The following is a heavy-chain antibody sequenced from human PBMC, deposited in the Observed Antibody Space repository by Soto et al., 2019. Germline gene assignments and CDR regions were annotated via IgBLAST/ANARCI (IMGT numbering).Heavy chain of an antibody. D-gene: IGHD6-6*01. CDR2: IYHSGST. CDR1: GGSISSGGYS. V-gene: IGHV4-30-2*01. J-gene: IGHJ4*02. CDR3: AGGIAARPLGY. Sequence: SETLSLTCAVSGGSISSGGYSWSWIRQPPGKGLEWIGYIYHSGSTYYNPSLKSRVTISVDRSKNQFSLKLSSVTAADTAVYYCAGGIAARPLGYRGQGTLVTVS.